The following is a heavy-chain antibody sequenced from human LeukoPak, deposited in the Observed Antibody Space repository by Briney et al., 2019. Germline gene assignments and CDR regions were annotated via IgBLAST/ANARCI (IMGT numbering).Heavy chain of an antibody. CDR3: ARASLSHEAVMDY. J-gene: IGHJ4*02. D-gene: IGHD3-16*02. CDR2: INHSGST. Sequence: SETLSLTCAVYGGSFSGYYWSWIRQPPGKGLEWIGEINHSGSTNYNPSLKSRVTISVDTSKNQFSLKLSSVTAADTAVYYCARASLSHEAVMDYWGQGTLVTVSS. CDR1: GGSFSGYY. V-gene: IGHV4-34*01.